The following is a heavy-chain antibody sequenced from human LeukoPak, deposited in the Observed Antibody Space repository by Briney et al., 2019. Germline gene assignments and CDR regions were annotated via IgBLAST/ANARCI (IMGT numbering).Heavy chain of an antibody. CDR2: INPSGGST. D-gene: IGHD3-22*01. CDR3: ASLLYYYDSNGTKGV. CDR1: GYTFTSYY. V-gene: IGHV1-46*01. Sequence: ASVKVSCKASGYTFTSYYMHWVRQAPGQGLEWMGIINPSGGSTSYAQKFQGRVTMTRDTSTSTVYMELSSLRSEDTAVYYCASLLYYYDSNGTKGVWGQGTLVTVSS. J-gene: IGHJ4*02.